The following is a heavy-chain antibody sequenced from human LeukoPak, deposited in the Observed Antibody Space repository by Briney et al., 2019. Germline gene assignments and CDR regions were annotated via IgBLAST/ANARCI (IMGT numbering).Heavy chain of an antibody. V-gene: IGHV4-34*01. CDR3: ARHRGSSWSYYYYYYMDV. CDR2: INHSGST. D-gene: IGHD6-13*01. Sequence: SETLSLTCAVYGGSFSGYYWSWIRQPPGKGLEWIGEINHSGSTNYNPSLKSRVTISVDTSKNQFSLKLSSVTAADTAVYYCARHRGSSWSYYYYYYMDVWGKGTTVTVSS. CDR1: GGSFSGYY. J-gene: IGHJ6*03.